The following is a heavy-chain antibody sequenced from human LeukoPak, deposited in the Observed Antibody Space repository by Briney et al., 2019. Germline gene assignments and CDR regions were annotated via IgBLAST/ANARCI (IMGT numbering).Heavy chain of an antibody. CDR2: IYPGDSDT. J-gene: IGHJ6*04. Sequence: SLKISCKGCGYSFTSYWMGWVRQMRGKGGEGMGIIYPGDSDTRYSTAFEGQVTISADKYISTAYLQWSSLKASDTAMYYCARLYVVRGALDVWGKGTTVTVSS. D-gene: IGHD3-10*01. CDR1: GYSFTSYW. V-gene: IGHV5-51*01. CDR3: ARLYVVRGALDV.